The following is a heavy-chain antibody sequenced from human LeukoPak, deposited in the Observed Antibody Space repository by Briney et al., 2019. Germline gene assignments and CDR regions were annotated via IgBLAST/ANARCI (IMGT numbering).Heavy chain of an antibody. Sequence: GGSLKLSCAASGFTFSSYWMTWVRQTPGKGLEWVAATSSSDAGTYHADSVRGRFTISRDNSKNTLYLQMNSLRAEDAAVYFCAKAPVTSCRGAYCYPFDSWGQGTLVTVSS. CDR2: TSSSDAGT. D-gene: IGHD2-21*01. CDR1: GFTFSSYW. V-gene: IGHV3-23*01. J-gene: IGHJ4*02. CDR3: AKAPVTSCRGAYCYPFDS.